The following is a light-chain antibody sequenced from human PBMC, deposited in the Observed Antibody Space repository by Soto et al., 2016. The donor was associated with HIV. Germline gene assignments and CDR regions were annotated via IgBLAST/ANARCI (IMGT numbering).Light chain of an antibody. CDR3: QQYNSYSYT. J-gene: IGKJ2*01. CDR2: KAS. CDR1: QGISSW. V-gene: IGKV1-5*03. Sequence: DIQMTQSPSTLSASVGDRVTITCRASQGISSWLAWYQQKPGKAPKLLIYKASNLESGVPSRFSGGGSGTEFTLTISSLQPDDFATYYCQQYNSYSYTFGPGDQAGDQT.